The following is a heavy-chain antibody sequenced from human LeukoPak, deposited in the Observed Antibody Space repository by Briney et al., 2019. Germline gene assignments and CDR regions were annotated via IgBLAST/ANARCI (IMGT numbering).Heavy chain of an antibody. D-gene: IGHD3-9*01. Sequence: PSETLSLTCTVSGGSISSHYWSWIRQPPGKGLEWIGYIYYSGSTNYNPSLKSRVTISVDTSKNQFSLKLSSVTAADTAVYYCARGGRIRYFDWLLKGDAFDIWGQGTMVTVSS. J-gene: IGHJ3*02. CDR1: GGSISSHY. V-gene: IGHV4-59*11. CDR2: IYYSGST. CDR3: ARGGRIRYFDWLLKGDAFDI.